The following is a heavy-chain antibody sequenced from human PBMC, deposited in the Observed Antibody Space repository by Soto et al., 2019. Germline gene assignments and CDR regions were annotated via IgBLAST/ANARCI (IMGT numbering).Heavy chain of an antibody. Sequence: QIQLVQSGAEVKKPGASVKVSCKASGYTFSSYHITWVRQAPGQGLEWMGWIRAYNGNTNYAQNLQGRVTMTTDPSTSPAYMELRSLRSDDAAVYYCARDLPPVDCWGQGTLVTVSS. CDR3: ARDLPPVDC. CDR2: IRAYNGNT. CDR1: GYTFSSYH. V-gene: IGHV1-18*01. J-gene: IGHJ4*02.